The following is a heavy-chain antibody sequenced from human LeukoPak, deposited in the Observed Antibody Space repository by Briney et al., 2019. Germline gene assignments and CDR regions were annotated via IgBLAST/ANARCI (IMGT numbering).Heavy chain of an antibody. CDR3: ARDVYDSSGFDY. V-gene: IGHV1-69*01. J-gene: IGHJ4*02. Sequence: SVKVSCKASGGTFSSYAISWVRQAPGQGLEWMGGIIPIFGTANYAQKFQGRVTITADESTSTAYMELSSLRSEDTAVYYCARDVYDSSGFDYWGQGTLVTVSS. D-gene: IGHD3-22*01. CDR2: IIPIFGTA. CDR1: GGTFSSYA.